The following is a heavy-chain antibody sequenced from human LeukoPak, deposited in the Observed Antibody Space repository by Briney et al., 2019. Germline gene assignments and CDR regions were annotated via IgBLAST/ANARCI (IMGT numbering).Heavy chain of an antibody. CDR2: INQDGNEK. Sequence: GGSLRLSCAASGFTFRSYWMSWVRQAPGKGLEWVANINQDGNEKFYVDSVKGRFTISRDNAKNSLFLQMNRLRAEDTAVYYCAHTIAVATTPEYFQHWGQGTLVTVSS. V-gene: IGHV3-7*03. J-gene: IGHJ1*01. CDR1: GFTFRSYW. CDR3: AHTIAVATTPEYFQH. D-gene: IGHD6-19*01.